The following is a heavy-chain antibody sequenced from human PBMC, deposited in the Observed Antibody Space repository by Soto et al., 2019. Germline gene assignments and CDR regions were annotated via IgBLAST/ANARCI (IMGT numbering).Heavy chain of an antibody. CDR3: AKGETYNYCSSTSCYGILGDYVRAPFDY. D-gene: IGHD2-2*01. CDR2: ISGSGGST. J-gene: IGHJ4*02. CDR1: GFTFSSYA. Sequence: GGSLRLSCAASGFTFSSYAMSWVRQAPGKGLEWVSAISGSGGSTYYADSVKGRFTISRDNSKNTLYLQMNSLRAEDTAVYYCAKGETYNYCSSTSCYGILGDYVRAPFDYWGQGTLVTVSS. V-gene: IGHV3-23*01.